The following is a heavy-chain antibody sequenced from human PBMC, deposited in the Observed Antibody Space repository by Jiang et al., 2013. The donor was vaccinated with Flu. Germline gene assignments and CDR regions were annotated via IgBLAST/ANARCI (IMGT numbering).Heavy chain of an antibody. V-gene: IGHV1-2*06. J-gene: IGHJ4*02. CDR2: INPNSGDT. Sequence: GAEVKKPGASVRVSCKASGYTFTGYYVHWVRQAPGQGLEWMGRINPNSGDTYYAQKFRGRVTVTGDTSISTAYMEVSRLGSDDTAVYYCARGHDYGDYWGQGTLVTVSS. CDR1: GYTFTGYY. CDR3: ARGHDYGDY.